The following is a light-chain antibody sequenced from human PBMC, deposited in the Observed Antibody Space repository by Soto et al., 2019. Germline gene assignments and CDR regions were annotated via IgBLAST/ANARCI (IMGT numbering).Light chain of an antibody. V-gene: IGLV1-40*01. CDR2: GNS. CDR1: SSNIGAGYD. CDR3: QSYDSSLSGWV. Sequence: QSVLTQPPSVSWAPGQRVTIFCTESSSNIGAGYDVHWYQQLPGTAPKLLIYGNSNRPSGVPDRFSGSKSGTSASLAITGLQAEDEADYYCQSYDSSLSGWVFGGGTKLTVL. J-gene: IGLJ3*02.